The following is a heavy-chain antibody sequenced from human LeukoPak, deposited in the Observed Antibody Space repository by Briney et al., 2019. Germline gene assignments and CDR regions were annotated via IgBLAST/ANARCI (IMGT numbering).Heavy chain of an antibody. CDR2: ICDGGSNK. CDR1: GFTFSSYG. V-gene: IGHV3-30*02. J-gene: IGHJ4*02. Sequence: GGSLRLSCAASGFTFSSYGMHWVRQAPGKGLEWVAVICDGGSNKYYADSAKGRFTISRDNSKNTLYLQMNSLRAEDTAVYYCAKEGNYYGSGSLQGGIDYWGQGTLVTVSS. D-gene: IGHD3-10*01. CDR3: AKEGNYYGSGSLQGGIDY.